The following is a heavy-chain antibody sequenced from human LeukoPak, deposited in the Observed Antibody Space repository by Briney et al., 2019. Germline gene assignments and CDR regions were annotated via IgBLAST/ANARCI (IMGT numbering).Heavy chain of an antibody. V-gene: IGHV1-2*06. CDR2: INPNSGGT. D-gene: IGHD6-13*01. Sequence: ASVKVSCKASGYTFTSYYMHWVRQAPGQGLEWMGRINPNSGGTNYAQKFQGRVTMTRDTSISTVYMELSRLRSDDTAVYYCARGEAGYPDYWGQGTLVTVSS. J-gene: IGHJ4*02. CDR1: GYTFTSYY. CDR3: ARGEAGYPDY.